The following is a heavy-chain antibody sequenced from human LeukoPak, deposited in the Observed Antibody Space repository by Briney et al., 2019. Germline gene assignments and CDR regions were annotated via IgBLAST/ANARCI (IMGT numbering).Heavy chain of an antibody. CDR3: VKDLGVQGVILDWLDS. CDR2: INPNSGDT. V-gene: IGHV1-2*02. J-gene: IGHJ5*01. CDR1: GYSFTGHY. D-gene: IGHD3-10*01. Sequence: ASVKVSCKASGYSFTGHYMHWVRQAPGQGLEWMGWINPNSGDTKYAQKFQGRITLTRDTSISTAYMGMMNLKSDDTAIYFCVKDLGVQGVILDWLDSWGQGTPVTVSS.